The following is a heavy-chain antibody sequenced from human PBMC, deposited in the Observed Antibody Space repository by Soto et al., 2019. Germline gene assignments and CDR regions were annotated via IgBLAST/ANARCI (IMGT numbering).Heavy chain of an antibody. V-gene: IGHV3-73*01. J-gene: IGHJ4*02. CDR1: GFTFSGSA. CDR2: IRSKANSYAT. CDR3: VSLASDIDY. Sequence: EVQLVESGGGLVQPGGSLKLSCAASGFTFSGSAMHWVRQASGKGLEWVGRIRSKANSYATAYAASVKGRVTISRDDSKNTAYLQMNSLKTEDTAVYYCVSLASDIDYWGQGTLVTVSS.